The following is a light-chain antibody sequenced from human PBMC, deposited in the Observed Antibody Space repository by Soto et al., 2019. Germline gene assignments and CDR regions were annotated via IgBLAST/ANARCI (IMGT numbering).Light chain of an antibody. CDR1: QSISSW. V-gene: IGKV1-5*03. CDR3: QQYNSYSPT. J-gene: IGKJ1*01. CDR2: KAS. Sequence: DIQMTQSPSTLSASVGDRVTITCRASQSISSWLAWYQQKPGKAPKLLIYKASSLQIGVPSRFSGSGSGTEFTLTISSLQPDDSATYYCQQYNSYSPTFGQGTKVDIK.